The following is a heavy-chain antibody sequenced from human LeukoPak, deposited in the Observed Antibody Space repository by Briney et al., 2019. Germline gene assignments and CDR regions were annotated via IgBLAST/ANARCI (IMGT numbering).Heavy chain of an antibody. Sequence: GASVKVSCKASGYTFTGYYMHWVRQAPGQGLEWMGWVNPNSGGTNYAQKFQGRVTMTRDTSISTAYMELSRLRSDDTAVYYCAREDGSGRSSYFDYWGQGTLVTVSS. V-gene: IGHV1-2*02. J-gene: IGHJ4*02. D-gene: IGHD3-10*01. CDR2: VNPNSGGT. CDR1: GYTFTGYY. CDR3: AREDGSGRSSYFDY.